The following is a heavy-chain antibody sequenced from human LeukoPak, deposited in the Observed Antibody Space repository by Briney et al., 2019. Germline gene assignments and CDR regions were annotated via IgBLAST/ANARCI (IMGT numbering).Heavy chain of an antibody. J-gene: IGHJ4*02. CDR2: VYYSGST. CDR1: GGSISSYY. CDR3: ARDKWDSSGYYRLDY. Sequence: SETLSLTCTGSGGSISSYYWSWIRQPPGKGLEWIGYVYYSGSTNYNPSLKSRVSISVDTSRNQFSLKLSSVTAGDTAVYYCARDKWDSSGYYRLDYWGQGSLVTVSS. D-gene: IGHD3-22*01. V-gene: IGHV4-59*01.